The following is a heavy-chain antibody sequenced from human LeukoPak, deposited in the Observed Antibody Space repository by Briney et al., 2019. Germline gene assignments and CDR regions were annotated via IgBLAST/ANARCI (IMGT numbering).Heavy chain of an antibody. CDR1: GFTFSDYY. D-gene: IGHD3-10*01. V-gene: IGHV3-11*01. J-gene: IGHJ6*03. CDR3: ARAPLGVVRGVTMDV. CDR2: ISSSGSTI. Sequence: GGSLRLSCAASGFTFSDYYMTWIRQAPGKGLEWISYISSSGSTIYYAGSVKGRFTISRDNAKNSLYLQMNSLRAEDTAVYYARAPLGVVRGVTMDVWGKGTTVTVSS.